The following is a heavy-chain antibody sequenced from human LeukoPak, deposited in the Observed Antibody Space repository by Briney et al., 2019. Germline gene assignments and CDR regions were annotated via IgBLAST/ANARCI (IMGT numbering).Heavy chain of an antibody. V-gene: IGHV4-39*01. CDR3: ASYISTPSRRNLDC. Sequence: SETLSLTCTVSGGSISSGGYYWGWIRHPPGKGLEWFGSIYYSGNTYYHPSLKRRVTISVDTSKNQFSLKLSSVTVADTPVYYCASYISTPSRRNLDCWGQGTQVTVSS. D-gene: IGHD2-2*01. J-gene: IGHJ4*02. CDR1: GGSISSGGYY. CDR2: IYYSGNT.